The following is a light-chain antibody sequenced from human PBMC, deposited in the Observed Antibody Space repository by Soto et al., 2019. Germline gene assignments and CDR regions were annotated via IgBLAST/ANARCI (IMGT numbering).Light chain of an antibody. V-gene: IGKV3D-20*02. CDR3: QQRYNWPIT. Sequence: EIVLTQSPGTLSLSPGERATLSCRASQSVSSRSLAWYQQKPGQAPRLLIYADSNRATGIPARFSGSGSGTDFTLTISSLEPEDFSVYYCQQRYNWPITFGQGTRLEIK. CDR2: ADS. J-gene: IGKJ5*01. CDR1: QSVSSRS.